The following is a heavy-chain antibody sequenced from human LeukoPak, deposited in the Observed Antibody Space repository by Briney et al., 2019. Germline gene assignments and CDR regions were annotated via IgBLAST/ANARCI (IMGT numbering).Heavy chain of an antibody. V-gene: IGHV1-2*06. CDR2: INPNSGGT. CDR3: GRDVRGMTTAYFDS. J-gene: IGHJ4*02. CDR1: GYTFTSYY. Sequence: GASVKVSCKASGYTFTSYYMYWVRQAPGQGLEWMGRINPNSGGTNYAQKFQGRVTITRDTSASTGYMELSSLRSEDTAVYYCGRDVRGMTTAYFDSWGQGTLVTVSS. D-gene: IGHD4-11*01.